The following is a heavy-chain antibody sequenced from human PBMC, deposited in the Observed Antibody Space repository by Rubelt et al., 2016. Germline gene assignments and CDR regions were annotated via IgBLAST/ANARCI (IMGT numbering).Heavy chain of an antibody. V-gene: IGHV4-39*07. Sequence: QLQLQESGPGLVKPSETLSLTCTVSGGSISSSSYYWGWIRQPPGKGLEWIGYIYYSGSTYYNPSLKSRVTISVDTSKNQFSLKLSSVTVADTAVYYCARAVFPVQSHFDYWGQGTLVTVSS. CDR2: IYYSGST. CDR3: ARAVFPVQSHFDY. CDR1: GGSISSSSYY. J-gene: IGHJ4*02.